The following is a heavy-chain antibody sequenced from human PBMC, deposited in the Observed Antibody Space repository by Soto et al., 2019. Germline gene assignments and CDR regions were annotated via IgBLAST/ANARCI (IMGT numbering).Heavy chain of an antibody. J-gene: IGHJ6*02. V-gene: IGHV3-33*01. CDR2: IWYDGSNK. Sequence: QVQLVESGGGVVQPGRSLRLSCAASGFTFSSYGMHWVRQAPGKGLEWVAVIWYDGSNKYYADSVKGRFTISRDNSKNTLYLQMNSLRAEDTAVYYCARDDGSGREAAYYYYYGMDVWGQGPTVTVSS. D-gene: IGHD3-10*01. CDR3: ARDDGSGREAAYYYYYGMDV. CDR1: GFTFSSYG.